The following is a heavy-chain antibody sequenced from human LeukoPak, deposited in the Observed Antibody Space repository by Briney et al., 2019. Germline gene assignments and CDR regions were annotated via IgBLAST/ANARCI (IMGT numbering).Heavy chain of an antibody. CDR2: IYYSGST. Sequence: SETLSLTCTVSGDSISSYYWSWIRQSPGKGLEWIGYIYYSGSTNYNPSLKSRVTISVDTSKNQFSLKLSSVTAADTAVYYCARANSRSRPFDYWGQGTLVTVSS. V-gene: IGHV4-59*01. D-gene: IGHD2-15*01. CDR1: GDSISSYY. J-gene: IGHJ4*02. CDR3: ARANSRSRPFDY.